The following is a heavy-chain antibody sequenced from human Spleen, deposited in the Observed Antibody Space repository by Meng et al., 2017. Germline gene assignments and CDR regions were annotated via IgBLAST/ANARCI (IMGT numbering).Heavy chain of an antibody. CDR3: ARAELGGSFDP. CDR1: GYTFTGYY. D-gene: IGHD1-26*01. J-gene: IGHJ5*02. V-gene: IGHV1-2*06. Sequence: ASVKVSCKASGYTFTGYYMHWVRQAPGQGLEWMGRINPKSGDTHYAQKFQARVTMTGDTSISTAYMELSGLRSDDTAVYYCARAELGGSFDPWGQGTLVTVSS. CDR2: INPKSGDT.